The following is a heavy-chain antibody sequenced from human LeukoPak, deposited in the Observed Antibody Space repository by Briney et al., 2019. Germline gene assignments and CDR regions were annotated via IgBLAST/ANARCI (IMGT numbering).Heavy chain of an antibody. V-gene: IGHV3-23*01. CDR3: ARGVVAGSSHWFDP. CDR2: ISGSGGSA. CDR1: GFTFSNYA. Sequence: GGSLRLSCAASGFTFSNYAMSWVRQAPGKGLEWVSAISGSGGSAYYADSVKGRFTISRDNSKNTLYLQMNSLRAEDTAVYYCARGVVAGSSHWFDPWGQGTLVTVSS. J-gene: IGHJ5*02. D-gene: IGHD6-6*01.